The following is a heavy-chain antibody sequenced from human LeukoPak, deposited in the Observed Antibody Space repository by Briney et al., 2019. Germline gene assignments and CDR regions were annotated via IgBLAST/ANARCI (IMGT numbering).Heavy chain of an antibody. CDR2: INPSGGST. J-gene: IGHJ5*02. Sequence: ASVKVSCKASGYTFTSYYMHWVRQAPGQGLEWMGIINPSGGSTSYAQKFQGRVTMTRDTSTSTVYMELSSLRSEDTAVYYCAREQYEYSSSSEHHNWFDPWGQGTLVTVSS. V-gene: IGHV1-46*01. D-gene: IGHD6-6*01. CDR1: GYTFTSYY. CDR3: AREQYEYSSSSEHHNWFDP.